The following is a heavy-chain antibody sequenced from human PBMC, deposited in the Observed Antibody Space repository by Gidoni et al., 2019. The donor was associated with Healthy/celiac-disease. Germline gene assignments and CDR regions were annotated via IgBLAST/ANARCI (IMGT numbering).Heavy chain of an antibody. CDR2: IYYSGST. CDR1: GGSISSGGYY. J-gene: IGHJ5*02. CDR3: ARDHVTNWNDVGWFDP. Sequence: QVQLQESGPGLVKPSQTLSLTCTVSGGSISSGGYYWSWIRQHPGKGLEWIGYIYYSGSTYYNPSLKSRVTISVDTSKNQFSLKLSSVTAADTAVYYCARDHVTNWNDVGWFDPWGQGTLVTVSS. V-gene: IGHV4-31*03. D-gene: IGHD1-20*01.